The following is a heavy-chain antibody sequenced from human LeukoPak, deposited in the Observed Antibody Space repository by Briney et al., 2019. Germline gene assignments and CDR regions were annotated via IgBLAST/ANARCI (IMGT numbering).Heavy chain of an antibody. CDR2: TYSDGTT. Sequence: PGGSLRLSCAASGLPVRTNYMTWVRQAPGKGLEWVSDTYSDGTTYYADFVRARFSMSRDNSKNTVSLKMNSLRAEDTAVYYCARGLGNCIGGSCYRHFDYWGQGTLVTVSS. V-gene: IGHV3-66*01. D-gene: IGHD2-15*01. CDR1: GLPVRTNY. J-gene: IGHJ4*02. CDR3: ARGLGNCIGGSCYRHFDY.